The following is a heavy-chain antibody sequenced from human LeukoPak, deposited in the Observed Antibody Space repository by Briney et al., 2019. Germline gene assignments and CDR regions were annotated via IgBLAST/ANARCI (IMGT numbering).Heavy chain of an antibody. J-gene: IGHJ4*02. Sequence: GGSLRLSCAASGFTFSSYNMNWVRQAPGKGLEWVSYISSSSSTIYYTDSVKGRFTISRDNAKNSLYLQMNSLTVEDTAVYYCGRGMRDYYGLDYWGQGILVTVSS. CDR3: GRGMRDYYGLDY. CDR1: GFTFSSYN. CDR2: ISSSSSTI. V-gene: IGHV3-48*04. D-gene: IGHD3-10*01.